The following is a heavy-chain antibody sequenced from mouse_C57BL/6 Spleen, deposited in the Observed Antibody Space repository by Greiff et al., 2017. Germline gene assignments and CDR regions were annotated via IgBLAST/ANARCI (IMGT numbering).Heavy chain of an antibody. V-gene: IGHV1-47*01. J-gene: IGHJ4*01. CDR3: ARGSPHYAMDY. Sequence: QVQLKESGAELVKAGASVKMSCKASGYTFTTYPIEWMKQNHGKSLEWIGNFHPYNDDTKYNEKFKGKATLTVEKSSSTVYLELSRLTSDDSAVYYCARGSPHYAMDYWGQGTSVTVSS. CDR1: GYTFTTYP. CDR2: FHPYNDDT.